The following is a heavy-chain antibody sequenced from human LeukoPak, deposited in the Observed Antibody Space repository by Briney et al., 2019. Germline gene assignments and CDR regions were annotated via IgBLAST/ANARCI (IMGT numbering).Heavy chain of an antibody. D-gene: IGHD2-2*01. J-gene: IGHJ4*02. CDR2: ISGSGGST. V-gene: IGHV3-23*01. CDR1: GFTFSSYA. CDR3: AKDIVVVPAALFDY. Sequence: GGSLRLSCAASGFTFSSYAMSWVRQAPGKGLEWDSVISGSGGSTYYADSVKGRFTISRDNSKNTLYLQMNSLRAEDTAVYYCAKDIVVVPAALFDYWGQGTLVTVSS.